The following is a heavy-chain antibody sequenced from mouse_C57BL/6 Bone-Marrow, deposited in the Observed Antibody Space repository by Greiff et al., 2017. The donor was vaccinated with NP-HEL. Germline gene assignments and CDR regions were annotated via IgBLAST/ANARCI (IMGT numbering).Heavy chain of an antibody. J-gene: IGHJ2*01. CDR3: AKETGTAYYFDY. CDR1: GYTFTSYW. D-gene: IGHD4-1*01. Sequence: QVHVKQPGAELVKPGASVKMSCKASGYTFTSYWITWVKQRPGQGLEWIGDIYPGSGSTNYNEKFKSKATLTVDTSSSTAYMQLSSLTSEDSAVYYCAKETGTAYYFDYWGQGTTLTVSS. CDR2: IYPGSGST. V-gene: IGHV1-55*01.